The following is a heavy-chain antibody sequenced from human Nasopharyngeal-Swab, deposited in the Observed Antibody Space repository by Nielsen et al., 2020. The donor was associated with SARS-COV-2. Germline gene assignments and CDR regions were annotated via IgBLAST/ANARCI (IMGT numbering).Heavy chain of an antibody. CDR1: GGSISSYY. J-gene: IGHJ4*02. D-gene: IGHD3-3*01. V-gene: IGHV4-59*01. Sequence: SETLSLTCTVSGGSISSYYWSWIRQPPGKVLEWIGYIYYSGSTNYNPSLKSRVTISVDTSKNQFSLKLSSVTAADTAVYYCARILTIFGVVASYYFDYWGQGTLVTVSS. CDR3: ARILTIFGVVASYYFDY. CDR2: IYYSGST.